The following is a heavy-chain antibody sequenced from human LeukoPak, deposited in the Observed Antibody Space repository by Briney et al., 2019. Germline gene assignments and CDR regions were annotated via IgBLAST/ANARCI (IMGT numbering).Heavy chain of an antibody. Sequence: GGSLRLSCAASGFTFSSYGMHWVRQAPGKGLEWVAVIWYDGSNKYYADSVKGRFTISRDISKNRLYVQQNSMRAEDTAVYYCARDEPCSGGSCYSGLLDYWGQGTLVTVSS. D-gene: IGHD2-15*01. CDR3: ARDEPCSGGSCYSGLLDY. V-gene: IGHV3-33*01. CDR1: GFTFSSYG. CDR2: IWYDGSNK. J-gene: IGHJ4*02.